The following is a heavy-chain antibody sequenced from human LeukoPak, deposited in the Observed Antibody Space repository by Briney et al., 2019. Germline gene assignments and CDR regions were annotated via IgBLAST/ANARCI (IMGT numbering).Heavy chain of an antibody. D-gene: IGHD6-13*01. J-gene: IGHJ5*02. V-gene: IGHV4-39*07. CDR1: GGSISNYY. Sequence: SETLSLTCTVSGGSISNYYWGWIRQAPGKGLEWIGSIYYSGNTYYNSSLKSRVTISLDTSKNQFSLKLSSVTAADTAVYYCARASHIAAEDNWFDPWGQGTLVTVSS. CDR3: ARASHIAAEDNWFDP. CDR2: IYYSGNT.